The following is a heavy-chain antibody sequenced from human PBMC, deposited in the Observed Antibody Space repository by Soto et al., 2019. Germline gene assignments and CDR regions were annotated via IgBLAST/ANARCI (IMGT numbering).Heavy chain of an antibody. V-gene: IGHV3-33*01. J-gene: IGHJ4*02. CDR3: VRDLLGSGGHFDY. Sequence: GGSLRLSCAASGFTFSSYGMHWVRQAPGKGLAWVAHIWYDGSNTYYADSVKGRFTISRDNSRNTLYLQMNSLRAEDTAVYHCVRDLLGSGGHFDYWGQGTPGTVSA. CDR1: GFTFSSYG. D-gene: IGHD7-27*01. CDR2: IWYDGSNT.